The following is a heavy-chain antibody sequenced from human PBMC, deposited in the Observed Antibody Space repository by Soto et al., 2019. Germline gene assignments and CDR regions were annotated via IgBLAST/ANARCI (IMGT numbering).Heavy chain of an antibody. D-gene: IGHD2-15*01. V-gene: IGHV3-30*03. CDR2: ISYDGSNK. CDR3: ARKGVVAAAMSGLDV. Sequence: QVQLVESGGGVVQPGRSLRLSCAASGFTFSSYGMHWVRQAPGKGLEWVAVISYDGSNKYYADSVRGRFTISRDNSKNTLYLQMNGLRAEDTAGYYCARKGVVAAAMSGLDVWGQGTTVTVSS. J-gene: IGHJ6*02. CDR1: GFTFSSYG.